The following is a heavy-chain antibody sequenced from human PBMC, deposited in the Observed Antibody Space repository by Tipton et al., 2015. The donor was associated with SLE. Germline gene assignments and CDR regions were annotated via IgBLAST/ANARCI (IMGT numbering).Heavy chain of an antibody. CDR2: ISSSSSYI. Sequence: SLRLSCAASGFTFSSYSMNWVRQAPGKGLEWVSSISSSSSYIYYADSLKGRFTISRDNAKNSLYLQMNSLRAEDTAVYYCARDIEVADWYFDLWGRGTLVTVSS. J-gene: IGHJ2*01. CDR3: ARDIEVADWYFDL. V-gene: IGHV3-21*01. D-gene: IGHD6-19*01. CDR1: GFTFSSYS.